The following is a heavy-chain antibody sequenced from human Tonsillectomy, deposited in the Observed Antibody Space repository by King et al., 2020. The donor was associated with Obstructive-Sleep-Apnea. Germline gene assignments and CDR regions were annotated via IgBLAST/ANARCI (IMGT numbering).Heavy chain of an antibody. Sequence: VQLVESGGGLVQPGRSLRLSCAASGFTFDDYAMHWARQAQGKGLECVSGISGNIGSIGYADSVKGRLTISRDTARNSLYLQMNRLRAEDTALYYCAKDLGFGDRYGMDVWGQGTTVTVSS. V-gene: IGHV3-9*01. D-gene: IGHD3-10*01. CDR1: GFTFDDYA. CDR3: AKDLGFGDRYGMDV. J-gene: IGHJ6*02. CDR2: ISGNIGSI.